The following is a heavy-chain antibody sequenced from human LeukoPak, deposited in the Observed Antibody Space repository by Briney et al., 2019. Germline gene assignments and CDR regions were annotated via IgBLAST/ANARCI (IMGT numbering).Heavy chain of an antibody. D-gene: IGHD6-19*01. CDR3: ARDQRDSSGWYYFDY. Sequence: GGSLRLSCAASGFTVSSNYMSWVRQAPGKGLEWVSVIYSGGSTYYADSVKGRFTISRDNSKNTLYLQINSLRAEDTAVYYCARDQRDSSGWYYFDYWGQGTLVTVSS. CDR1: GFTVSSNY. CDR2: IYSGGST. J-gene: IGHJ4*02. V-gene: IGHV3-66*01.